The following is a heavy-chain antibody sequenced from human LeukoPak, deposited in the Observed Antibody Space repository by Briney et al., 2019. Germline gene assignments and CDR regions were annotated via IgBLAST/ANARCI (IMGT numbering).Heavy chain of an antibody. V-gene: IGHV3-23*01. CDR3: AKDPYYYDGSGYYYEYFHH. D-gene: IGHD3-22*01. Sequence: GGSLRLSCAASGFTFSSYAMSWVRQAPGKGLEWVSAISGSGGSTYYADSVKGRFTISRDNSKNTLYLQVNSLRVEDTAVYYCAKDPYYYDGSGYYYEYFHHWGQGTLVVVSS. CDR1: GFTFSSYA. J-gene: IGHJ1*01. CDR2: ISGSGGST.